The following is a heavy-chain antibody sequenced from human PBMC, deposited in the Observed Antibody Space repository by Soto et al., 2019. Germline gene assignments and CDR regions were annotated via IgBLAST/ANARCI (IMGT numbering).Heavy chain of an antibody. D-gene: IGHD5-18*01. CDR3: ARERGYVDTAMVTYYYYYGMDV. CDR1: GYTFTSYG. J-gene: IGHJ6*02. V-gene: IGHV1-18*03. CDR2: ISAYNGST. Sequence: ASVKVSCKASGYTFTSYGISWVRQAPGQGIEWIGWISAYNGSTYYANSVNGRFTISRDNSKNTLYLQIGSLRAEDMAVYYCARERGYVDTAMVTYYYYYGMDVWGQGTTVTVSS.